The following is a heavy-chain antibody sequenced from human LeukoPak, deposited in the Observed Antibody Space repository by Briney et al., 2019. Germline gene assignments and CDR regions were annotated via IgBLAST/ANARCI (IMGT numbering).Heavy chain of an antibody. Sequence: PGGSLRLSCAASGFTFSSYGMHWVRQAPGKGLEWVAVISYDGSNKYYADSVKGRFTISRDNSKNTLYLQMNSLRAEDTAVYYCAKGVDTAMWSDYWGQGTLVTVSS. CDR2: ISYDGSNK. D-gene: IGHD5-18*01. V-gene: IGHV3-30*18. CDR1: GFTFSSYG. J-gene: IGHJ4*02. CDR3: AKGVDTAMWSDY.